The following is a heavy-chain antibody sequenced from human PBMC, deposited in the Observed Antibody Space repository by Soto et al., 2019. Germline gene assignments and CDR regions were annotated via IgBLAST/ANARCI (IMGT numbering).Heavy chain of an antibody. J-gene: IGHJ6*02. V-gene: IGHV4-59*01. CDR1: GGSISSYY. CDR2: IYDSGST. Sequence: QVQLQESGPGLVKPSETLSLTCTVSGGSISSYYWSWIRQPPGKGLEWIGYIYDSGSTNYNPSLKSRVTITVDTSKNQFSLKLSSVTAADTAVYYCARVIAVAGTFYYYGMDVWGQGTTVTVSS. D-gene: IGHD6-19*01. CDR3: ARVIAVAGTFYYYGMDV.